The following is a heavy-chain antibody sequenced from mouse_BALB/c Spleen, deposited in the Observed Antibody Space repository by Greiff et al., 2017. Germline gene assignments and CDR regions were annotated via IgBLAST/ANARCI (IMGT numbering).Heavy chain of an antibody. CDR2: IYPGSGNT. CDR3: ARITTVVATNYAMDY. J-gene: IGHJ4*01. D-gene: IGHD1-1*01. V-gene: IGHV1-63*01. Sequence: QVQLQQSGAELVRPGTSVKISCKASGYAFTNYWLGWVKQRPGHGLEWIGDIYPGSGNTYYNEKFKGKATLTADKSSSTAYMQLSSLTSEDSAVYFCARITTVVATNYAMDYWGQGTSVTVSS. CDR1: GYAFTNYW.